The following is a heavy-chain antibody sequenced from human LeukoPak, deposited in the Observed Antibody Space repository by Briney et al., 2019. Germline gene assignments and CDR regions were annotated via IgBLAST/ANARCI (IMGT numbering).Heavy chain of an antibody. CDR3: ARATYCNSTSCYPELDY. CDR1: GYTFTSYY. V-gene: IGHV7-4-1*02. D-gene: IGHD2-2*01. CDR2: INTNTGNP. J-gene: IGHJ4*02. Sequence: GASVKVSCKASGYTFTSYYMHWVRQAPGQGLEWMGWINTNTGNPTYAQGFTGRFVFSLDTSVSTAYLQISSLKAEDTAVYYCARATYCNSTSCYPELDYWGQGTLVTVSS.